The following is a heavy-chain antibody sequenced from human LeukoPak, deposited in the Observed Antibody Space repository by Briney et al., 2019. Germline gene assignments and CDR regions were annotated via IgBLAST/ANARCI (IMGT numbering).Heavy chain of an antibody. CDR3: ARHFGYSGYDGDY. J-gene: IGHJ4*02. CDR2: IYPSDSDT. V-gene: IGHV5-51*01. CDR1: GYNFTSYW. Sequence: GESLEISCKGSGYNFTSYWIGWVRQMPGKGLEWMGIIYPSDSDTRYSPSLQGQVTISADKSISTAYLQWSSLKASDTAMYYCARHFGYSGYDGDYWGQGTLVTVSS. D-gene: IGHD5-12*01.